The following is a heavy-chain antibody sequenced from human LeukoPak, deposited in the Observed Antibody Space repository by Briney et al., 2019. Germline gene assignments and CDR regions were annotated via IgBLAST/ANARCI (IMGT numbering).Heavy chain of an antibody. CDR3: AGKKGRSYGYGFAY. J-gene: IGHJ4*02. Sequence: ASVKVSCKASGYTDIYWVRQATGQGPEWMGWISPNTGRPDYAQRFQGRVSLTRDNSVNTAYMELSGLTYEDTAVYYCAGKKGRSYGYGFAYWGQGTLVTVSS. D-gene: IGHD5-18*01. CDR2: ISPNTGRP. CDR1: GYTD. V-gene: IGHV1-8*01.